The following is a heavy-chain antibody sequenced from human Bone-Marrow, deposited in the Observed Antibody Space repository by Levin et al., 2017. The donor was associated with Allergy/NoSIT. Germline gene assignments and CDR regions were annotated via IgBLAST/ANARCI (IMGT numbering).Heavy chain of an antibody. CDR1: GFTFSSYG. CDR3: AKDRRDYPNYYYYGMDV. Sequence: PGGSLRLSCAASGFTFSSYGMHWVRQAPGKGLEWVAVISYDGSNKYYADSVKGRFTISRDNSKNTLYLQMNSLRAEDTAVYYCAKDRRDYPNYYYYGMDVWGQGTTVTVSS. D-gene: IGHD3-10*01. CDR2: ISYDGSNK. V-gene: IGHV3-30*18. J-gene: IGHJ6*02.